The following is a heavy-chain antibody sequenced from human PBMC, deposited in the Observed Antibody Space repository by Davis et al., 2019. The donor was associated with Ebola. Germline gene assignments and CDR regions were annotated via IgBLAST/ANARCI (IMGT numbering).Heavy chain of an antibody. CDR3: ARASGQGSGWYARFDY. D-gene: IGHD6-19*01. J-gene: IGHJ4*02. V-gene: IGHV3-7*01. CDR1: GFTFNTCW. Sequence: GESLKISCAASGFTFNTCWMTWVRQAPGKGLEWVANIKQDGSEKYYVDSVKGRFTISRDNAKNSLFLQMNSLRAEDTAVYYCARASGQGSGWYARFDYWGQGTLVTVSS. CDR2: IKQDGSEK.